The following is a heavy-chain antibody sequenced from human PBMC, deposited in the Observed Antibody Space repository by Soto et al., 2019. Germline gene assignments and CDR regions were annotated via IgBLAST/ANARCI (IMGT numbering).Heavy chain of an antibody. CDR3: ARVMYLSYYYYGMDV. CDR2: INAGNGNT. D-gene: IGHD2-21*01. V-gene: IGHV1-3*01. Sequence: ASVKVSCKASGYTFTSYAMHWVRQAPGQRLEWMGWINAGNGNTKYSQKFQGRVTLTRDTSASTAYMELSSLRSEDKAVYYCARVMYLSYYYYGMDVWGQGTPVTVSS. J-gene: IGHJ6*02. CDR1: GYTFTSYA.